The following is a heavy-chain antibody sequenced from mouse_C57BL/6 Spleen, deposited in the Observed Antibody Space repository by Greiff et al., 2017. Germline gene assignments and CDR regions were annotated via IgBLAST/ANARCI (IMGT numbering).Heavy chain of an antibody. J-gene: IGHJ2*01. Sequence: DVKLVESGGGLVKPGGSLKLSCAASGFTFSSYTMSWVRQTPEKRLEWVATISGGGGNTYYPDSVKGRFTISRDNAKNTLYLQMSSLRSEDTALYYCARQRGKDFDYWCQGTTLTVSS. V-gene: IGHV5-9*01. CDR3: ARQRGKDFDY. CDR1: GFTFSSYT. CDR2: ISGGGGNT.